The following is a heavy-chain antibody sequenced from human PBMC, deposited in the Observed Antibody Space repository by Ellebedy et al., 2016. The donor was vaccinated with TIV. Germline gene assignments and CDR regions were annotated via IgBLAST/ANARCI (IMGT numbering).Heavy chain of an antibody. CDR2: FDPGDEET. J-gene: IGHJ2*01. Sequence: AASVKVSCKVSGYTLTELSMYWVRQTPGEGLEWMGSFDPGDEETIYAQKFHGRVTLTEDTSTDTAYMELSGLRSEDTAVYYCATGRQWLGYYWYFDLWGRGTLVTVSS. CDR3: ATGRQWLGYYWYFDL. CDR1: GYTLTELS. V-gene: IGHV1-24*01. D-gene: IGHD6-19*01.